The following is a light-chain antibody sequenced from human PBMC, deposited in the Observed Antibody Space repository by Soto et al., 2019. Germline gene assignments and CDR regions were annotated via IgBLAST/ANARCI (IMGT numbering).Light chain of an antibody. CDR2: GAS. Sequence: EIVLTQSPGTLSLSPGERATLSCRASQSVSSSYLAWYQQKPGQAPRLLIYGASSRATGIPDRFSGSGSGNDFTLTISRLEPEDFAVDYCQPYGSSPPLTFGGGTKVEIK. CDR3: QPYGSSPPLT. CDR1: QSVSSSY. J-gene: IGKJ4*01. V-gene: IGKV3-20*01.